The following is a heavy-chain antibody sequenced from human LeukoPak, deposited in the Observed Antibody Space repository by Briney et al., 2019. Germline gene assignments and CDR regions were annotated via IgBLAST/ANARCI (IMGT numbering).Heavy chain of an antibody. CDR2: ISAYNGNT. J-gene: IGHJ4*02. D-gene: IGHD3-9*01. Sequence: ASVKVSCKASGYTFTSYGISWVRQAPGQGLEWMGWISAYNGNTNYAQKLQGRVTMTTDTSTSTAYMELRSLRSDDTAVYYLAGGGGGDILTGYYYFDYWGQGTLVTVSS. V-gene: IGHV1-18*01. CDR3: AGGGGGDILTGYYYFDY. CDR1: GYTFTSYG.